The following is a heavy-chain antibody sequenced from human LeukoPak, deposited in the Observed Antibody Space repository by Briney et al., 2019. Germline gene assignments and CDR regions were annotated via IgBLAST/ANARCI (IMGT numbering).Heavy chain of an antibody. Sequence: SETLSLTCAVYGGSFSGYHWSWIRQPPGKGLEWIGEINHSGNTNYNPSLKSRVTTSVDTSKNQFSLKLSSVTAADTAIYYCARKDFNCSSTSSYDYWGQGTLVTVSS. CDR2: INHSGNT. CDR1: GGSFSGYH. V-gene: IGHV4-34*01. D-gene: IGHD2-2*01. CDR3: ARKDFNCSSTSSYDY. J-gene: IGHJ4*02.